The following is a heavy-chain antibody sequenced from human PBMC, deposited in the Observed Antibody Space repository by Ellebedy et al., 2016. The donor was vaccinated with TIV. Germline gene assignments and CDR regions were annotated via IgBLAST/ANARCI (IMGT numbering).Heavy chain of an antibody. J-gene: IGHJ4*02. D-gene: IGHD6-6*01. CDR2: IKEDGSEK. V-gene: IGHV3-7*01. Sequence: GESLKISXAASGFSFSSYWMSWVRQAPGKGLEWVANIKEDGSEKHYVGSVEGRFTISRDNVKHSLYLQMNSLRAEDTAMYYCARDKFSNSTGGSKFNYWGQGTLVTVSS. CDR3: ARDKFSNSTGGSKFNY. CDR1: GFSFSSYW.